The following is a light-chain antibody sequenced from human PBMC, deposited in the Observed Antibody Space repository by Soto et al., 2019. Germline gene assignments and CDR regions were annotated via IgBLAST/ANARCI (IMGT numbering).Light chain of an antibody. CDR1: QGIRND. CDR2: AAS. V-gene: IGKV1-6*01. CDR3: QQYNEWPLA. Sequence: AIQMTQSPSSLSASVGDRVTITCRASQGIRNDLDWFQQKPGKAPKLLIYAASNLQSGVPARFSGSGSGTDFTLTISSLQPEDLAVYYCQQYNEWPLAFGGGTKVDIK. J-gene: IGKJ4*01.